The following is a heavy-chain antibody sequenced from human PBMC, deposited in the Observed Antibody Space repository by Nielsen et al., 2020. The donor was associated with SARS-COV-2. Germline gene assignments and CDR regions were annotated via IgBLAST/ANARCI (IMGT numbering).Heavy chain of an antibody. CDR1: GFTFSDYY. V-gene: IGHV3-11*03. CDR3: AAPVVAATLWYYYYGMDV. J-gene: IGHJ6*02. CDR2: ISSSSSYT. Sequence: GGSLRLSCAASGFTFSDYYMSWIRQAPGKGLEWVSYISSSSSYTNYADSVKGRFTISRDNAKNSLYLQMNSLRAEDTAVYYCAAPVVAATLWYYYYGMDVWGQGTTVTVSS. D-gene: IGHD2-15*01.